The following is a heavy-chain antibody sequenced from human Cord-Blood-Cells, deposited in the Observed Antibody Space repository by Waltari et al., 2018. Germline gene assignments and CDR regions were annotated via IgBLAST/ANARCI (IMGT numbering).Heavy chain of an antibody. CDR3: AEDETSTTHDAFDI. V-gene: IGHV3-48*01. J-gene: IGHJ3*02. D-gene: IGHD1-1*01. Sequence: EVQLVESGGGLVQPGGSLRLSCAASGFTFSSYSMNWVRQAPGKGLEWVSYISSSSSNIYCADSVNGPLTISIDDAKTSRYLQTNRLRAESTAVYYCAEDETSTTHDAFDICGQGTMVTVSS. CDR2: ISSSSSNI. CDR1: GFTFSSYS.